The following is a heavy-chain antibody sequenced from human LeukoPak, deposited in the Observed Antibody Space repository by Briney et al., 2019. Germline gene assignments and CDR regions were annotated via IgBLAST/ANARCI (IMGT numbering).Heavy chain of an antibody. CDR3: ARDLYSYGYSSTQGHFDY. V-gene: IGHV3-53*01. D-gene: IGHD5-18*01. CDR1: GFTVSSNY. CDR2: IYSGGST. J-gene: IGHJ4*02. Sequence: GGSLRLSCAASGFTVSSNYMSWVRQAPGKGLEWVSVIYSGGSTYYADSVKGRFTISRDNSKNTLYLQMNSLRAEDTAVYYCARDLYSYGYSSTQGHFDYWGQGTLVTVSS.